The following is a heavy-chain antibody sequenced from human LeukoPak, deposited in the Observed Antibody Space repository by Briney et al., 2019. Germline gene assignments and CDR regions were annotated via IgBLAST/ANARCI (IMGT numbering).Heavy chain of an antibody. CDR2: ISSSSSTI. CDR1: GFTFSSYS. D-gene: IGHD3-9*01. J-gene: IGHJ4*02. V-gene: IGHV3-48*04. Sequence: GGSLRLSCAASGFTFSSYSMNWVRQAPGKGLEWVSYISSSSSTIYYADSVKGRFTISRDNAKNSLYLQMNSLRAEDTAVYYCARGFYDILTGYYNANFDYWGQGTLVTVSS. CDR3: ARGFYDILTGYYNANFDY.